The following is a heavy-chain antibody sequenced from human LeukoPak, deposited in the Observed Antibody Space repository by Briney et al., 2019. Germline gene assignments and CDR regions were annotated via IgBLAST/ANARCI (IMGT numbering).Heavy chain of an antibody. J-gene: IGHJ3*02. CDR2: ISRNGGST. V-gene: IGHV3-64D*06. Sequence: GSLRLSCSASGFTFNSYPVHWVRQAPGKGLEYVSGISRNGGSTYYADSVKGRFTISRDNSKNTLYLQMSSLRAEDTAVYYCVKESGFMVAPNSAFDIWGQGTMVTVSS. CDR1: GFTFNSYP. D-gene: IGHD4/OR15-4a*01. CDR3: VKESGFMVAPNSAFDI.